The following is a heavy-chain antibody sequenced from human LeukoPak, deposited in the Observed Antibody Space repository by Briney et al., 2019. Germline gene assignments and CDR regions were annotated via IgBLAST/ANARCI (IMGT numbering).Heavy chain of an antibody. CDR3: ARENVRIAARTATGCND. CDR2: INPNSGGT. Sequence: GASVKVSCKTSGYTFTGYYMHWVRQAPGQGLEWMGRINPNSGGTNYAQKFQGRVTMTRDTSISTAYMELSRLRSDDTAVYYCARENVRIAARTATGCNDWGQGTLVTVSS. V-gene: IGHV1-2*06. J-gene: IGHJ4*02. CDR1: GYTFTGYY. D-gene: IGHD6-6*01.